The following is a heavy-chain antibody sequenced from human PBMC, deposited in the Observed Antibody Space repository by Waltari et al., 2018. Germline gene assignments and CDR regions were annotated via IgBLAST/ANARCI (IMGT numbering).Heavy chain of an antibody. CDR3: VRGYPDIVATISDY. CDR2: FYKSGTT. V-gene: IGHV4-39*07. Sequence: QLQLQESGPGLVTPSETLSLTCTVPRSSSRHTNSYWGWVRQPPGKGLEWIGSFYKSGTTYYNPSLKSRVTISVDTSNNQFSLKLNSVTAADTAVYYCVRGYPDIVATISDYWGQGTLVIVSS. D-gene: IGHD5-12*01. J-gene: IGHJ4*02. CDR1: RSSSRHTNSY.